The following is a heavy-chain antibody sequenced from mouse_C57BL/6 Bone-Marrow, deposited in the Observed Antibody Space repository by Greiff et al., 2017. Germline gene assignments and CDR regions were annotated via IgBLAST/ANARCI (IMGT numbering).Heavy chain of an antibody. CDR3: ARGRLAERKDMDD. CDR2: INPNNGGT. J-gene: IGHJ4*01. V-gene: IGHV1-18*01. CDR1: GYTFTDYN. D-gene: IGHD1-1*01. Sequence: VQLQQSGPELVKPGASVKIPCKASGYTFTDYNMDWVKQSPGKSLEWIGDINPNNGGTIYNQKFQGKATLTVDKSSSTAYMHLRSLKSEDTAVYYCARGRLAERKDMDDWGQGTSVTVAS.